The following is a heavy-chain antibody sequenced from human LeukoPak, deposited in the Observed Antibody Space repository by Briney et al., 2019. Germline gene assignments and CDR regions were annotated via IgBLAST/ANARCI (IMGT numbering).Heavy chain of an antibody. CDR3: ARDEGTYAFDI. Sequence: PGGSLRLSCAASGFTFSSYEMNWVRQAPGKGLEWVSYISSSGSTIYYADSVKGRFTISRDNSKNTLYLQMNSLRAEDTAVYYCARDEGTYAFDIWGQGTMVTVSS. CDR1: GFTFSSYE. J-gene: IGHJ3*02. CDR2: ISSSGSTI. V-gene: IGHV3-48*03.